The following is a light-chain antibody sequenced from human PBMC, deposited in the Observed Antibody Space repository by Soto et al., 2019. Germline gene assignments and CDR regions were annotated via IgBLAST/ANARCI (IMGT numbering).Light chain of an antibody. CDR1: QTVSRH. J-gene: IGKJ5*01. CDR2: DAS. Sequence: EIVLTQSPGTLSLSPGERATLSCRASQTVSRHLAWYQQKPGQAPRLLIYDASNRATGIPARFSGSGSGTDFTLTISSLEPEDFAIYYCQQRTNWPPAFGQGTRLEIK. CDR3: QQRTNWPPA. V-gene: IGKV3-11*01.